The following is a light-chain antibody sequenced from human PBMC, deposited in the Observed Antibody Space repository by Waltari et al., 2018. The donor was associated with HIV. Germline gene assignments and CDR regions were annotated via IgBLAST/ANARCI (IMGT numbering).Light chain of an antibody. V-gene: IGLV1-47*01. CDR2: RNN. CDR1: SSNIGSNY. Sequence: QSVLTQPPSVSGTPGQRVSISCSGSSSNIGSNYVYWYQQLPGTAPHLLIYRNNQRPSGVPDRFSVYKYCTSASLAISGLRSEEEADYYCAAWSDSLSGPWVFGGGTKWT. J-gene: IGLJ3*02. CDR3: AAWSDSLSGPWV.